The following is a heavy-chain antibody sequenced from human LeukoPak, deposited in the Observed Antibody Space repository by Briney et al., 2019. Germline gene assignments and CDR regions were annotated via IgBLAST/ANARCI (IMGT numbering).Heavy chain of an antibody. D-gene: IGHD5-12*01. CDR3: ARGTLLTRDSGYPVFAY. CDR2: VSTTSKTI. J-gene: IGHJ4*02. V-gene: IGHV3-11*01. CDR1: GFTFNDYY. Sequence: GGSLRLSCAASGFTFNDYYMTWIRLAPGKGLEWIAYVSTTSKTIYYAESVKGRFSISRDNAKNSVFLQMNSLRDDDTAVYYCARGTLLTRDSGYPVFAYWGQGTQVTVSS.